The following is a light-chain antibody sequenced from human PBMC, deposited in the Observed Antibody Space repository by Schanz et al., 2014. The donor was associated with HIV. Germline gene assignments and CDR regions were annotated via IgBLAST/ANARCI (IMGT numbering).Light chain of an antibody. J-gene: IGLJ3*02. CDR2: DVS. Sequence: QAALTQPPSASGSPGQSVTISCTGTNSDVGGYNYVSWYQQHPGKAPKLMIYDVSDRPSGVPDRFSGSKSGTSASLAISGLRSEDEADYYCAAWDDSLRGWVFGGGTKVTVL. V-gene: IGLV2-11*01. CDR3: AAWDDSLRGWV. CDR1: NSDVGGYNY.